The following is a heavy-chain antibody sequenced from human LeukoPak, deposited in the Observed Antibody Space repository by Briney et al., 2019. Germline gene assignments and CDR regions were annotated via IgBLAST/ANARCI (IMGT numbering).Heavy chain of an antibody. CDR3: ARDGYCSSTSCYTGLWYFDY. D-gene: IGHD2-2*02. V-gene: IGHV3-66*02. CDR1: GFTVSSNY. CDR2: IYSGGST. Sequence: GGSLRLSCAASGFTVSSNYMSWVRQAPGKGLEWVSVIYSGGSTYYADSVKGRFTISRDNSKNTLHLQMNSLRAEDTAVYYCARDGYCSSTSCYTGLWYFDYWGQGTLVTVSS. J-gene: IGHJ4*02.